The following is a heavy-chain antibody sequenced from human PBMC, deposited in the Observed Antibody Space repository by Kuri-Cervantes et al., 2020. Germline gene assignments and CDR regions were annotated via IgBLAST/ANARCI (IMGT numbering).Heavy chain of an antibody. CDR3: ARVMQLQRPI. V-gene: IGHV3-21*01. J-gene: IGHJ4*02. CDR2: ISGTGAYT. D-gene: IGHD1-1*01. Sequence: GGSLRLSCAASGLTFSSYAMSWDRQAPGKGLEWVSSISGTGAYTHYADSVKGRFTISRDNGKKSLYLQMNNLKSEDTAMYYCARVMQLQRPIWGQGALVTVSS. CDR1: GLTFSSYA.